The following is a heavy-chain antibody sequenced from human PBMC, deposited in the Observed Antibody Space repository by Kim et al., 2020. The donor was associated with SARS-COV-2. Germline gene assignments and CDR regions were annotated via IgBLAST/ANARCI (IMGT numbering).Heavy chain of an antibody. CDR3: AKLKNSYDSSGLGVDS. J-gene: IGHJ4*02. D-gene: IGHD3-22*01. Sequence: SVKGRFTISRDSFKNTLYLQMNNLRAEDTAIYYCAKLKNSYDSSGLGVDSWGQGTLVSVSS. V-gene: IGHV3-30*02.